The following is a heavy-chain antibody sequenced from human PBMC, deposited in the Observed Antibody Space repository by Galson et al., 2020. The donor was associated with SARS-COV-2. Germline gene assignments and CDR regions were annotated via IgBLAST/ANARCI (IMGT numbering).Heavy chain of an antibody. V-gene: IGHV3-74*01. CDR1: GFTFSSYW. CDR2: INSDGSST. Sequence: GESLKISCAASGFTFSSYWMHWVRQAPGKGLVWVSRINSDGSSTSYADSVKGRFTISRDNAKNTLYLQMNSLRAEDTAVYYCARVRVDIVVVPAAMVPFDPWGQGTLVTVSS. J-gene: IGHJ5*02. D-gene: IGHD2-2*01. CDR3: ARVRVDIVVVPAAMVPFDP.